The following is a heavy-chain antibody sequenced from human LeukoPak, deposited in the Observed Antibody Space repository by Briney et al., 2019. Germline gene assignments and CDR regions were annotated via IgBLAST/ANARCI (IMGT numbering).Heavy chain of an antibody. V-gene: IGHV4-39*01. CDR1: GGSISSSSYY. CDR2: IYYSGST. CDR3: ARHHPYSSGYYPYFDY. Sequence: SETLSLTCTVSGGSISSSSYYWGWIRQPPGKGLEWIGSIYYSGSTYYNPSLKSRVTISVDTSKNQFSLKLSSVTAADTAVYYCARHHPYSSGYYPYFDYWGQGTLVTVSP. J-gene: IGHJ4*02. D-gene: IGHD3-22*01.